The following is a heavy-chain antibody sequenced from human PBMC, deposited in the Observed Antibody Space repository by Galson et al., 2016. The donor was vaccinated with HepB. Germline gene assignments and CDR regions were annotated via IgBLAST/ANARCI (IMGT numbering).Heavy chain of an antibody. J-gene: IGHJ4*02. D-gene: IGHD2-21*01. Sequence: SLRLSCAASGFTFNDFYMSWIRQAPGKGLEWVSSITFNSRYIFYADSVKGRFTVSRDNADNFLYLQMSSLRAEDTAVYYCAREGRNVVDRSNAHFDYWGQGTLVTVSS. CDR3: AREGRNVVDRSNAHFDY. V-gene: IGHV3-11*06. CDR1: GFTFNDFY. CDR2: ITFNSRYI.